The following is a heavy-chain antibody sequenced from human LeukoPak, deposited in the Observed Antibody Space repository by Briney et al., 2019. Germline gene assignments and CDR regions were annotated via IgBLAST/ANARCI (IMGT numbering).Heavy chain of an antibody. D-gene: IGHD6-13*01. Sequence: PSETLSLTCTVSGGSISSSSYYWGWIRQPPGTGLEWIGSIYYSGSTYYNPSLKSRVTISVDTSKNQFSLKLSSVTAADTAVYYCARLPHSSSWYFDYWGQGTLVTVSS. V-gene: IGHV4-39*01. CDR1: GGSISSSSYY. J-gene: IGHJ4*02. CDR3: ARLPHSSSWYFDY. CDR2: IYYSGST.